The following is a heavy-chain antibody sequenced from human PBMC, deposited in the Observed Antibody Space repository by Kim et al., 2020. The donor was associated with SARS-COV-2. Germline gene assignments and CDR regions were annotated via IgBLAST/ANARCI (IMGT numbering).Heavy chain of an antibody. Sequence: GGSLRLSCAASGFTFSSYAMSWVRQAPGKGLEWVSAISGSGDSTYYADSVKGRFTISRDNSKNKLYLQMNSLRPEDTAVYYCAKHVTLYGAPYNWFDPWGQGTLVTVSS. CDR1: GFTFSSYA. J-gene: IGHJ5*02. D-gene: IGHD2-2*02. CDR3: AKHVTLYGAPYNWFDP. CDR2: ISGSGDST. V-gene: IGHV3-23*01.